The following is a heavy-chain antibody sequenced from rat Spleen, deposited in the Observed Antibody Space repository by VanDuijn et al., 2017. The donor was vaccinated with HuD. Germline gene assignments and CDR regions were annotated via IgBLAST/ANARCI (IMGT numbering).Heavy chain of an antibody. V-gene: IGHV5-7*01. CDR2: ISYDGSST. J-gene: IGHJ2*01. D-gene: IGHD1-4*01. Sequence: EVQLVKSGGGLVQPGRSMKLSCAASGFTFSNFYMAWVRQAPKKGLEWVATISYDGSSTYYRASVKGPFTISRDNAKSTLYLQMDSLRSEDTATYYCARHTPLYYFDYWGQGDMVTVSS. CDR1: GFTFSNFY. CDR3: ARHTPLYYFDY.